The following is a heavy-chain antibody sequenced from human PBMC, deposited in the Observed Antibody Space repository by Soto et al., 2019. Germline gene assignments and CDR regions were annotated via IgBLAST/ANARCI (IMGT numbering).Heavy chain of an antibody. D-gene: IGHD6-13*01. J-gene: IGHJ6*01. CDR2: IDRDDDK. CDR1: GFSLSTSGMC. V-gene: IGHV2-70*01. CDR3: ARFTRSLPAAGKDYGIDV. Sequence: SGPTLVNPTQTLTLTCTFSGFSLSTSGMCVSWIRQPPGKALEWLALIDRDDDKYYSTFLKTRLTISKDTSKNQVVLTMTNMDPGYTTTYYCARFTRSLPAAGKDYGIDVWAQGTPVTFTA.